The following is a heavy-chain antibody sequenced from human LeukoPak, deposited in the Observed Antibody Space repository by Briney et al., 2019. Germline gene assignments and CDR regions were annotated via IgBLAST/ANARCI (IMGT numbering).Heavy chain of an antibody. J-gene: IGHJ4*02. CDR1: GYTFTGYY. CDR2: INPNSGGT. V-gene: IGHV1-2*02. Sequence: ASVKVSCKASGYTFTGYYMHWVRQAPGQGLGWMGWINPNSGGTNYAQKFQGRVTMTRDTSISTAYMELSRLRSDDTAVYYCARGERGYSQGNVDYWGQGTLVTVSS. CDR3: ARGERGYSQGNVDY. D-gene: IGHD5-18*01.